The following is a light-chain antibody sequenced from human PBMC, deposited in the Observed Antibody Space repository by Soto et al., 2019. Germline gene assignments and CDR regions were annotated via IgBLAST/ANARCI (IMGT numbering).Light chain of an antibody. V-gene: IGKV1-8*01. CDR3: QQYYSYPLT. CDR1: QGISSY. Sequence: RMSQSPSSFSTSTKGRFTITCRASQGISSYLAWYQQKPGKAPKLLVYAASTLQSGVPSRFSGSGSGTDFTLTISCLQSEDCATYYCQQYYSYPLTFGGGTKVDIK. CDR2: AAS. J-gene: IGKJ4*01.